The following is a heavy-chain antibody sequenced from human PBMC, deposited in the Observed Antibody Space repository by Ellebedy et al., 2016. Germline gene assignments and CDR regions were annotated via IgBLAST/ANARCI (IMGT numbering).Heavy chain of an antibody. Sequence: GGSLRLXXAASGFILSHNYMSWVRQAPGKGLEWVSVIYSGGDTYYADSVRGRFTISRDDSKNTLNLQLTNLRAEDAAVYYWAKDPAEAGAFDHWGRGTLVTVSS. V-gene: IGHV3-66*01. CDR1: GFILSHNY. CDR3: AKDPAEAGAFDH. CDR2: IYSGGDT. J-gene: IGHJ4*02. D-gene: IGHD6-19*01.